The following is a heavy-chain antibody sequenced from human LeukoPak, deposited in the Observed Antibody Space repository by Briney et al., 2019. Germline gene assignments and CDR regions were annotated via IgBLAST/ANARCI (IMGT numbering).Heavy chain of an antibody. CDR2: VNPNSGNT. J-gene: IGHJ3*02. CDR3: ARGGYGGNVEAVDI. V-gene: IGHV1-8*01. CDR1: GGTFTSYD. D-gene: IGHD4-23*01. Sequence: EASVKVSCKASGGTFTSYDINWVRQATGQGLEWMGWVNPNSGNTGYAQKFQGRVTMTRNTSISTAYMELSSLRPEDTAVYYCARGGYGGNVEAVDIWGKGTMVTVSS.